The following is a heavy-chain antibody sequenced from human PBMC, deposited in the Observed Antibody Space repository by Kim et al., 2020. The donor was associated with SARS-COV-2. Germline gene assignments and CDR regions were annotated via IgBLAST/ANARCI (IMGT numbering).Heavy chain of an antibody. V-gene: IGHV4-4*02. CDR3: ASTVLRYFDWLSGGMDV. J-gene: IGHJ6*02. Sequence: SETLSLTCAVSGGSISSSNWWSWVRQPPGRGLEWIGGIYHSGSTNYNPSLKSRVIISVDKSKNQFSLKLSTVTAADTAGYYCASTVLRYFDWLSGGMDVCGPGTTFTVSS. D-gene: IGHD3-9*01. CDR2: IYHSGST. CDR1: GGSISSSNW.